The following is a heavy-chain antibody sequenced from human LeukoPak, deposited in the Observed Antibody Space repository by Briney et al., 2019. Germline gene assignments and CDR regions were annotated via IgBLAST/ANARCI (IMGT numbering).Heavy chain of an antibody. CDR2: ISAFDGNT. CDR3: AKSSRSSTWYGGEAFDF. Sequence: ASVKVSCKASGYTFSHYGISWVRQAPGRGLEWMGWISAFDGNTNYPQKFQGRVSMTTDTSTGTAYMDLRSLTSDDTAIYYCAKSSRSSTWYGGEAFDFWGQGTTVTVSS. J-gene: IGHJ3*01. D-gene: IGHD6-13*01. CDR1: GYTFSHYG. V-gene: IGHV1-18*01.